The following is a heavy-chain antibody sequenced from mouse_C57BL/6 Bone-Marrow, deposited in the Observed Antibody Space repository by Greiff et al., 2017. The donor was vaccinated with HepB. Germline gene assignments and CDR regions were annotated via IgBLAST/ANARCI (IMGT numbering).Heavy chain of an antibody. V-gene: IGHV2-4*01. CDR1: GFSLTSYG. CDR3: AKKNYGSFYAMDY. D-gene: IGHD1-1*01. J-gene: IGHJ4*01. Sequence: QVQLQQSGPGLVQPSQSLSITCTVSGFSLTSYGVHWVRQPPGKGLEWLGVIWSGGSTDYNAAFISRLSISKDNSKSQVFFKMNSLQAEDTAIYYCAKKNYGSFYAMDYWGQGTSVTVSS. CDR2: IWSGGST.